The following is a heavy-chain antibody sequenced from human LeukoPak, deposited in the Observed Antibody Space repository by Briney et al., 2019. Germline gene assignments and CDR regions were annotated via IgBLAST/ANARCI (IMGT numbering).Heavy chain of an antibody. Sequence: GGSLRLSREASAFTFSSYWMSRVRQAPGKGLEWVANMKEDGGEINYVDSVKGRFTISRDNAKNSLFLQMNSLRVEDTAVYYCARDWGYSTFDYWGQGTLVTVSS. D-gene: IGHD4-23*01. V-gene: IGHV3-7*01. CDR3: ARDWGYSTFDY. J-gene: IGHJ4*02. CDR2: MKEDGGEI. CDR1: AFTFSSYW.